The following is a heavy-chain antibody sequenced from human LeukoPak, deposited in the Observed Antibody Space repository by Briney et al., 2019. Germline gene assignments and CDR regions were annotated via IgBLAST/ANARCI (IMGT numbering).Heavy chain of an antibody. CDR3: AIEVWFRADS. Sequence: PGGSLRLSCAASGFTFSVYWMTWVRQAPGKGLEWVATMDQYGGQQYYVDSVKGRFTISRDNAENSLFLQMNSPRADDTAVYYCAIEVWFRADSWGQGTLVTVSS. CDR1: GFTFSVYW. J-gene: IGHJ4*02. V-gene: IGHV3-7*05. D-gene: IGHD3-10*01. CDR2: MDQYGGQQ.